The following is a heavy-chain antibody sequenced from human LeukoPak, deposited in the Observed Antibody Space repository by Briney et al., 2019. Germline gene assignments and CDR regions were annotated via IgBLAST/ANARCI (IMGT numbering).Heavy chain of an antibody. J-gene: IGHJ4*02. CDR2: IKSKTDGEIR. CDR3: TTDLGWNLHFAY. Sequence: PGGSLRLSCAASGFTFSNAWMTWVRQAPGKGLEWVGRIKSKTDGEIRDYTAPVRGRFTLSRDDLKDTLYLQMNSLKTEDTAVYYCTTDLGWNLHFAYWGQGILVTVSS. CDR1: GFTFSNAW. D-gene: IGHD1-1*01. V-gene: IGHV3-15*01.